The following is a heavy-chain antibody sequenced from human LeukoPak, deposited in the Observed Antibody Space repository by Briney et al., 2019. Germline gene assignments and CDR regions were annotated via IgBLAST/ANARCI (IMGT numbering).Heavy chain of an antibody. CDR1: GGTFSSYA. J-gene: IGHJ4*02. CDR2: ISAYNGNT. V-gene: IGHV1-18*01. CDR3: AREEMATMPGDY. D-gene: IGHD5-24*01. Sequence: ASVKVSCKASGGTFSSYAISWVRQAPGQGLEWMGWISAYNGNTNYAQKLQGRVTMTTDTSTSTAYMELRSLRSDDTAVYYCAREEMATMPGDYWGQGTLVTVSS.